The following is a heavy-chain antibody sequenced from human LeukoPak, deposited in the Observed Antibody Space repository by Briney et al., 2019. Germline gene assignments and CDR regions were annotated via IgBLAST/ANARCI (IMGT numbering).Heavy chain of an antibody. D-gene: IGHD6-13*01. CDR3: ATARPYSSSWYRFDY. V-gene: IGHV4-59*01. J-gene: IGHJ4*02. CDR2: IYYSGST. CDR1: GGSISRYY. Sequence: PSETLSLTCTVSGGSISRYYWSWIRQPPGKGLEWIGYIYYSGSTNYNPSLKSRVTISVDTSKNQFSLKLSSVTAADTAVYYCATARPYSSSWYRFDYWGQGTLVTVSS.